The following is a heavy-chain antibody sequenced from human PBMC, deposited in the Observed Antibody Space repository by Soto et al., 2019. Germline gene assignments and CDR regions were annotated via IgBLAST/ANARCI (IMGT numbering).Heavy chain of an antibody. CDR1: GGSISSSSYY. D-gene: IGHD6-6*01. Sequence: PSETLSLTCTVSGGSISSSSYYGGWIRQPPGKGLEWIGSIYYSGSTYYNPSLKSRVTISVDTSKNQFSLKLSSVTAADTAVYYCARRGDIRGYKAARLPDTNYYYYYMDVWGKGTTVTVSS. CDR3: ARRGDIRGYKAARLPDTNYYYYYMDV. J-gene: IGHJ6*03. V-gene: IGHV4-39*01. CDR2: IYYSGST.